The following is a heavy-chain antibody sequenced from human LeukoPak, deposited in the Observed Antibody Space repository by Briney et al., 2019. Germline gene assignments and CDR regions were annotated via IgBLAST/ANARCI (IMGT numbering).Heavy chain of an antibody. J-gene: IGHJ4*02. Sequence: GGSLRLSCAASGFTFSSYAMNWVRQAPGKGLEWVSVISDSGGSTSYADSVKSRFTISRDNSKNTLYLQMNSLRAEDTAVYYCAKVSRIDGSGILLDWGQGTLVTVSS. V-gene: IGHV3-23*01. CDR1: GFTFSSYA. CDR3: AKVSRIDGSGILLD. CDR2: ISDSGGST. D-gene: IGHD3-10*01.